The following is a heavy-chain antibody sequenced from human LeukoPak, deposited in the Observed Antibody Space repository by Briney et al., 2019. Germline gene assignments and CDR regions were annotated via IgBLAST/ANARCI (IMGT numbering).Heavy chain of an antibody. J-gene: IGHJ4*02. Sequence: SETLSLTCTVSGGSMSNYYWGWIRQPPGKGLEWIGYIYYSGSTSYNPSLKGRVTISVDTSNNQFSLMLSSVTAADTAVYYCARDKRGSYADYWGQGTLVTVSS. CDR3: ARDKRGSYADY. CDR2: IYYSGST. D-gene: IGHD1-26*01. CDR1: GGSMSNYY. V-gene: IGHV4-59*01.